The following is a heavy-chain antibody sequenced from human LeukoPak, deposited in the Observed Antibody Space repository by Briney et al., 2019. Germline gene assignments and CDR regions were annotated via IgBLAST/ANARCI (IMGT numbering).Heavy chain of an antibody. CDR1: GFTFSSYS. J-gene: IGHJ4*02. D-gene: IGHD2-2*01. CDR2: IRYDGSNK. V-gene: IGHV3-30*02. Sequence: GGSLRLSCAASGFTFSSYSMNWVRQAPGKGLEWVAFIRYDGSNKYYADSVKGRFTISRDNSKNTLYLQMNSLRAEDTAVYYCAKIRGGYCSSTSCSYYFDYWGQGTLVTVSS. CDR3: AKIRGGYCSSTSCSYYFDY.